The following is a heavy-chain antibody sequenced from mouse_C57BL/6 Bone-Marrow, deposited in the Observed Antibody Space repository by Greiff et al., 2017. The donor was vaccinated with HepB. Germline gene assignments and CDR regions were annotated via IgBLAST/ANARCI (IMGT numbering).Heavy chain of an antibody. J-gene: IGHJ4*01. CDR1: GYTFTSYG. CDR3: ARYVGYYGKAMDY. D-gene: IGHD1-1*01. Sequence: QVQLKQSGAELARPGASVKLSCKASGYTFTSYGISWVKQRTGQGLEWIGEIYPRSGNTYYNEKFKGKATLTADKSSSTAYMELRSLTSEDSAVYFCARYVGYYGKAMDYWGQGTSVTVSS. V-gene: IGHV1-81*01. CDR2: IYPRSGNT.